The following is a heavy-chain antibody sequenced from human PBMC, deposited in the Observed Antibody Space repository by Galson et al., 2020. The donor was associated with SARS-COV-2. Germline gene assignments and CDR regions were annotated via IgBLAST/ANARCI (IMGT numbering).Heavy chain of an antibody. D-gene: IGHD6-13*01. CDR1: GFTFSSYS. V-gene: IGHV3-21*01. CDR3: ASIAAAGQLHYYYGMDV. CDR2: ISSSSSYI. Sequence: SCAASGFTFSSYSMNWVRQAPGKGLEWVSSISSSSSYIYYADSVKGRFTISRDNAKNSLYLQMNSLRAEDTAVYYCASIAAAGQLHYYYGMDVWGQGTTVTVSS. J-gene: IGHJ6*02.